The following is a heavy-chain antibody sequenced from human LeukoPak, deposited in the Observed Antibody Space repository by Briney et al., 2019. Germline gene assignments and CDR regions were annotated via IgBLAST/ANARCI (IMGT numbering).Heavy chain of an antibody. CDR1: GFTFSSYA. V-gene: IGHV3-64*01. Sequence: PGGSLRLSCAASGFTFSSYAMHWVRQAPGKGLEYVSAISSNGGSTYYANSVKGRFTISRDNSKNTLYLQMGSLRAEDMAVYYCARAGRWQWLAPYDYWGQGTLVTVSS. D-gene: IGHD6-19*01. J-gene: IGHJ4*02. CDR3: ARAGRWQWLAPYDY. CDR2: ISSNGGST.